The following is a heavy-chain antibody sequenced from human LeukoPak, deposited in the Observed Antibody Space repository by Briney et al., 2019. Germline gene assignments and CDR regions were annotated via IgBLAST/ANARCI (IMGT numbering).Heavy chain of an antibody. CDR3: ARSEPRGRSFDI. Sequence: GGSLQISCQGSGYTFTTYWIGWVRQVPGKGLEWMGVIYPGDSDTRYSPSFQGQVTISADKSISTAYLQWTSLKASDTAMYYCARSEPRGRSFDIWGQGTMVTVSS. V-gene: IGHV5-51*01. D-gene: IGHD1-14*01. J-gene: IGHJ3*02. CDR2: IYPGDSDT. CDR1: GYTFTTYW.